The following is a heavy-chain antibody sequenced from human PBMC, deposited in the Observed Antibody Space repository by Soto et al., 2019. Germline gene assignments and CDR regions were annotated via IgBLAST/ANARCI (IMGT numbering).Heavy chain of an antibody. Sequence: ASVKVSCKASGYTFASYGISWVRQAPGQGLEWMGWVSAYNGNTNYAQKLQGRVTVTTDTFTRTAYMEVRSLRSDDTAVYYCAREGTCSSTSCPTYFSFGMDVWGQ. J-gene: IGHJ6*02. D-gene: IGHD2-2*01. V-gene: IGHV1-18*01. CDR3: AREGTCSSTSCPTYFSFGMDV. CDR1: GYTFASYG. CDR2: VSAYNGNT.